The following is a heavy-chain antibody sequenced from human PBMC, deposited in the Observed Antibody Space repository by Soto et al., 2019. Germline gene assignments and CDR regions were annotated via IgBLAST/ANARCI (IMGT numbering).Heavy chain of an antibody. CDR2: INAGYGNT. V-gene: IGHV1-3*01. J-gene: IGHJ4*02. D-gene: IGHD7-27*01. CDR3: ARGTGDGTFDF. Sequence: ASVKVSCKASGYTFSSYAMHWVRQAPGQRLEWMGWINAGYGNTKSSQKFQDRVTICRDTSARTAYMELTRLRSEDTAVYYCARGTGDGTFDFWGQGTLVTVSS. CDR1: GYTFSSYA.